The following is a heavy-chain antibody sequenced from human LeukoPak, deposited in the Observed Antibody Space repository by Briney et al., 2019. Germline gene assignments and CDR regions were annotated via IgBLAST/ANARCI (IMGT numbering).Heavy chain of an antibody. CDR1: GFTFSSYA. V-gene: IGHV3-30-3*01. D-gene: IGHD6-19*01. Sequence: PGGSLRLSCAASGFTFSSYAMHWVRQAPGKGLEWVAVISYDGSNKYYADSVKGRFTISRDNSKNTLYLQMNSLRAEDTAVYYCARSSSSGRAPCGYWGQGTLVTVSS. CDR3: ARSSSSGRAPCGY. CDR2: ISYDGSNK. J-gene: IGHJ4*02.